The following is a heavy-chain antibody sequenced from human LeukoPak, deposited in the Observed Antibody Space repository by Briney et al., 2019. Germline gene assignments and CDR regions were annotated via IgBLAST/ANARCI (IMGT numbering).Heavy chain of an antibody. CDR1: GYTFTSYY. D-gene: IGHD4-23*01. J-gene: IGHJ2*01. Sequence: GASVKVSCKASGYTFTSYYMHWVRQAPGQGLEWMGIINPSGGSTSYAQKFQGRVTMTRDMSTSTVYMELSSLRSEDTAVYYCARDHRKATVDGGWFDLWGRGTLVTVSS. CDR2: INPSGGST. V-gene: IGHV1-46*01. CDR3: ARDHRKATVDGGWFDL.